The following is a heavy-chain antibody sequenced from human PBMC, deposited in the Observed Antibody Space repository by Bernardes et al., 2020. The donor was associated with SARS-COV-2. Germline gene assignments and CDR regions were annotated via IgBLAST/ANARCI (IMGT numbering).Heavy chain of an antibody. V-gene: IGHV3-74*01. Sequence: GGSLRLSCTASGFTFSTYWMHWVRQAPGKGLVWVSRINEDGSYTTYADSVKGQFTISRDNAKNTLYLQMNSLRADDTAIYYCTRGTSGWYGIDYWGQGTLVTVSS. J-gene: IGHJ4*02. D-gene: IGHD6-19*01. CDR3: TRGTSGWYGIDY. CDR2: INEDGSYT. CDR1: GFTFSTYW.